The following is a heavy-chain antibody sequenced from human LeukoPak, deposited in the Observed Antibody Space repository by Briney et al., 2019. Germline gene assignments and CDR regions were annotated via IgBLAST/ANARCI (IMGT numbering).Heavy chain of an antibody. CDR2: ISYDGSNK. D-gene: IGHD3-3*01. V-gene: IGHV3-30-3*01. CDR3: ARDFLHYDFWSSYLS. CDR1: GFTFSSYA. Sequence: GGSLRLSCAASGFTFSSYAMHWVRQAPGKGLEWVAVISYDGSNKYYADSVKGRFTISRDNSKNTLYLQMNSLRAEDTAVYYCARDFLHYDFWSSYLSWGQGTLVTVSS. J-gene: IGHJ4*02.